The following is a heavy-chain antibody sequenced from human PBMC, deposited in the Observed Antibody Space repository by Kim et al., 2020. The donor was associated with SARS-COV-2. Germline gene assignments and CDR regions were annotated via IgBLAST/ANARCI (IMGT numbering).Heavy chain of an antibody. Sequence: ASVKVSCKVSGYTLTELSMHWVRQAPGKGLEWMGGFDPEDGETIYAQKFQGRVTMTEDTSTDTAYMELSSLRSEDTAVYYCATALPRAGAPGYYYYYYGMDVWGQGTTVTVSS. V-gene: IGHV1-24*01. D-gene: IGHD6-19*01. CDR1: GYTLTELS. J-gene: IGHJ6*02. CDR2: FDPEDGET. CDR3: ATALPRAGAPGYYYYYYGMDV.